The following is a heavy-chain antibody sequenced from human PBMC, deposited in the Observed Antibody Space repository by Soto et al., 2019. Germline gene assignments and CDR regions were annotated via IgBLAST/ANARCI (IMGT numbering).Heavy chain of an antibody. CDR3: ARGGGVGVAGSAAFDM. CDR2: INPATGAA. CDR1: GYPVTAYY. Sequence: QLHLVQSGAVVKKPGASVTVSCSASGYPVTAYYMHWVRQAPGRGLEWMGGINPATGAAKYTQTFQGRVPMTRDPSTSTVFKELGGLTSEDPAVFYCARGGGVGVAGSAAFDMWGQGTLVTVSS. J-gene: IGHJ3*02. V-gene: IGHV1-2*02. D-gene: IGHD3-3*01.